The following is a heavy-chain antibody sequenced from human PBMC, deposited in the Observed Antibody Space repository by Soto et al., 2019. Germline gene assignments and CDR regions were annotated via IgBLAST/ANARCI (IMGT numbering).Heavy chain of an antibody. D-gene: IGHD2-15*01. CDR3: AKKTTPEYGGNFDY. Sequence: GGSLRLSCAASGFTFDDYAMHWVRQAPGKGLEWVSGISWNSGSIGYADSVKGRFTISRDNAKKSLYLQMNSLRAEDTALYYCAKKTTPEYGGNFDYWGQGTLVTVSS. V-gene: IGHV3-9*01. J-gene: IGHJ4*02. CDR2: ISWNSGSI. CDR1: GFTFDDYA.